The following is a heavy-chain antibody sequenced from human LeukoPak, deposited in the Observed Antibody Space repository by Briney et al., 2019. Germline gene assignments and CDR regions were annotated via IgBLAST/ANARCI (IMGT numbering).Heavy chain of an antibody. CDR2: IKQDESER. V-gene: IGHV3-7*01. J-gene: IGHJ3*02. Sequence: GGSLRLSCEGSGFSFSSYWMTWVRQCPGKGPEWVANIKQDESERYTVDSVKGRFTISRDNAKNSVYLQMDSLRAEDTAVYYCARDQGSGWPTHAFDIWGQGTMVTVSS. CDR3: ARDQGSGWPTHAFDI. D-gene: IGHD6-19*01. CDR1: GFSFSSYW.